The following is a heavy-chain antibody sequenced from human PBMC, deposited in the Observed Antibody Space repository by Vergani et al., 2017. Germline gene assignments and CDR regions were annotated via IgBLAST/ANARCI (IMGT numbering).Heavy chain of an antibody. D-gene: IGHD6-19*01. Sequence: QSQLVQSGDEVKKPGASVKVSCKTSGYSLINYGISWVRQAPGQGLEWLGWVSPYNGNTNYAQKLQGRVTMTTDTSTSTAYMELRSLRSDDTAVYYCARDGGLVAGTWGQGTLVTVSS. J-gene: IGHJ4*02. CDR3: ARDGGLVAGT. CDR1: GYSLINYG. V-gene: IGHV1-18*01. CDR2: VSPYNGNT.